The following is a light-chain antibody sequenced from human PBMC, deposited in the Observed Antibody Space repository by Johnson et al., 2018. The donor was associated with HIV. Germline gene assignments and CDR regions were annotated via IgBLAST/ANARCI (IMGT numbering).Light chain of an antibody. CDR2: ENK. CDR3: GTWDSSLNAYV. CDR1: SSNIGKNY. Sequence: QSVLTQPPSVSAAPGQMVSISCSGSSSNIGKNYVSRYQQFPGTAPKLLIHENKKRPSGIPDRFSGSKSGTSATLGITGLQTGDEADYYCGTWDSSLNAYVFGAATKVAVL. V-gene: IGLV1-51*02. J-gene: IGLJ1*01.